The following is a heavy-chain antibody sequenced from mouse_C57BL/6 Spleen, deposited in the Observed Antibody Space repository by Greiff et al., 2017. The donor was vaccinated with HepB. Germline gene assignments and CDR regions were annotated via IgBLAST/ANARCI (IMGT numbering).Heavy chain of an antibody. CDR1: GYTFTSYW. D-gene: IGHD2-3*01. CDR3: ARKDGAWFAY. J-gene: IGHJ3*01. Sequence: QVQLQQPGAELVKPGASVKLSCKASGYTFTSYWMHWVKQRPGQGLEWIGMIHPDSGSTNYNEKFKSKATLTVDKSSSTAYMQLSSLTSEDSAVYYCARKDGAWFAYWGQGTLVTVSA. CDR2: IHPDSGST. V-gene: IGHV1-64*01.